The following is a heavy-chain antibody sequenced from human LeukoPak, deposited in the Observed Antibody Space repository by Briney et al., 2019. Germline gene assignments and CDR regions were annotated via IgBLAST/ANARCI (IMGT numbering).Heavy chain of an antibody. Sequence: ASVKVSCKASGYTFTSYGISWVRQAPGQGLEWMGWISAYNGNTNYAQKLQGRVTMTTDTSTSTAYIELRSLRSDDTAVYYCARAITGTTVWFDPWGQGTLVTVSS. CDR2: ISAYNGNT. D-gene: IGHD1-20*01. J-gene: IGHJ5*02. CDR1: GYTFTSYG. V-gene: IGHV1-18*01. CDR3: ARAITGTTVWFDP.